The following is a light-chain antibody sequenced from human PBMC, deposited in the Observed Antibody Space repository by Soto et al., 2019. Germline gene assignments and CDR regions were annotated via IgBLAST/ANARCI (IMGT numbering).Light chain of an antibody. CDR1: QSISTY. Sequence: DSQMTQSPSSLSASVGDRVTITCRAGQSISTYLNWYQQKSGKPPKLLISAASSLQSGVPSRFSGSGSGTDFTLTISSLQPEDFATYYCLQDYNYPLTFGGGTKVDIK. V-gene: IGKV1-39*01. CDR2: AAS. CDR3: LQDYNYPLT. J-gene: IGKJ4*01.